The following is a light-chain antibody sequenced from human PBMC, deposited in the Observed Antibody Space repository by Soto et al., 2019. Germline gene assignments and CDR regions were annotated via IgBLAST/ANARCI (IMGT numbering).Light chain of an antibody. CDR3: QHYGSSPPIT. V-gene: IGKV3-15*01. J-gene: IGKJ5*01. Sequence: EVGMTQSPATLSVSTGERATLSCRASQSVLSNLAWYQQKPGQAPRLVIYAASTRATGIPDRFSGSVSGTEFTLTISSLQSEDFAVYYCQHYGSSPPITFGQGTRLEIK. CDR1: QSVLSN. CDR2: AAS.